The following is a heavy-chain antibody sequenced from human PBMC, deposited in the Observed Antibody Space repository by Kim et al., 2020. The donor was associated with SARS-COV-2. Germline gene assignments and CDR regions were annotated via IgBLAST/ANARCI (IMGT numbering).Heavy chain of an antibody. CDR2: IYYSGST. CDR1: GGSISSSSYY. V-gene: IGHV4-39*07. CDR3: AREPPYAPAAGEGDSGY. J-gene: IGHJ4*02. D-gene: IGHD6-13*01. Sequence: SETLSLTCTVSGGSISSSSYYWGWIRQPPGKGLEWIGSIYYSGSTYYNPSLKSRVTISVDTSKNQFSLKLSSVTAADTAVYYCAREPPYAPAAGEGDSGYWGQGTLVTVSS.